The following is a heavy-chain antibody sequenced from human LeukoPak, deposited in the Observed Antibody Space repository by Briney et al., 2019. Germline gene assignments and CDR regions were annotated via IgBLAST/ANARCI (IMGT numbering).Heavy chain of an antibody. Sequence: SQTLSLTCNVSGASINTADYYWTWIRQPPGKGLEWIGYISYSGTPYYNPSLNSRVTISLDTSKNQFSLKLSSVTAADTAMYYCARDRYGDFEDYWGHGTLVTVSS. D-gene: IGHD4-17*01. V-gene: IGHV4-30-4*08. J-gene: IGHJ4*01. CDR1: GASINTADYY. CDR3: ARDRYGDFEDY. CDR2: ISYSGTP.